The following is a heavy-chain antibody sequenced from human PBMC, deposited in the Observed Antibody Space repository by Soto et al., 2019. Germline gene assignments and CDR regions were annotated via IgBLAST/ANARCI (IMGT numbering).Heavy chain of an antibody. CDR1: GYTFTGYY. D-gene: IGHD6-13*01. V-gene: IGHV1-2*02. CDR3: ARDLGISSWYGEGWFEP. CDR2: INPNSGGT. J-gene: IGHJ5*02. Sequence: QVQLVQSGAEVKKPGASVKVSCKASGYTFTGYYMHWVRQAPGQGLEWMGWINPNSGGTNYAQTFQGRVTMTRYTSISTAYMELSRLRSDDTAVYYCARDLGISSWYGEGWFEPWGQGTLVPVSS.